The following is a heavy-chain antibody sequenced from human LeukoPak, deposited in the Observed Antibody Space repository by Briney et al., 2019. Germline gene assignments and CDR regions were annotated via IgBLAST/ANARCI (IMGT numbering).Heavy chain of an antibody. CDR3: ARDLRYFDWPSAFDI. J-gene: IGHJ3*02. CDR1: GGSISSYH. D-gene: IGHD3-9*01. V-gene: IGHV4-59*01. CDR2: IYYSGST. Sequence: SETLSLTCTVSGGSISSYHWSWIRQPPGKGLEWIGYIYYSGSTDYNPSLKSRVTISVATSKNQFSLKLSSVTAADTAVYYCARDLRYFDWPSAFDIWGQGTMVTVSS.